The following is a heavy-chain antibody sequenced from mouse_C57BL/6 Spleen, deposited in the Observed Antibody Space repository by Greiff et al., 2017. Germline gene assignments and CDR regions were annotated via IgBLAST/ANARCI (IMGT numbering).Heavy chain of an antibody. Sequence: QVQLQQPGAELVMPGASVKLSCKASGYTFTSYWMHWVKQRPGQGLEWIGEIDPSDSYTNYNQKFKGKSTLTVDKSSSTAYMQLSSLTSEDSAVYYCARSLHYGSSPRFAYWGQGTLVTVSA. J-gene: IGHJ3*01. CDR3: ARSLHYGSSPRFAY. D-gene: IGHD1-1*01. V-gene: IGHV1-69*01. CDR1: GYTFTSYW. CDR2: IDPSDSYT.